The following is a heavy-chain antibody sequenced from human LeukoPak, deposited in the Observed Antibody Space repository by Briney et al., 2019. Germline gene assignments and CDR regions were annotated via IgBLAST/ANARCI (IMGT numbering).Heavy chain of an antibody. Sequence: QPGRSLRLSCAASGFTLDDYAMHWVRQAPGKGLGWGSGISRNSGSIGYADSVKGRFTISRDNAKNSLYLQMHSLRAEDTALYYCAKESSGWDDYYSGMAVCGQATTVTVPS. CDR3: AKESSGWDDYYSGMAV. CDR1: GFTLDDYA. D-gene: IGHD6-19*01. J-gene: IGHJ6*02. CDR2: ISRNSGSI. V-gene: IGHV3-9*01.